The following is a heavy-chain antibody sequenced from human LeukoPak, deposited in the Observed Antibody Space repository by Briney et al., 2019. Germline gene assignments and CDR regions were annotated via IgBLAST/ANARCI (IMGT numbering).Heavy chain of an antibody. CDR2: IYTSGST. Sequence: SETLSLTCTVSGGSISSGSYYWRWIRQPAGKGLEWIERIYTSGSTNYNPSLKSRVTISVDTSKNQFSLKLSSVTAADTAVYYCARVDILTGYSSYGYYYMDVWGKGTTVTVSS. D-gene: IGHD3-9*01. J-gene: IGHJ6*03. CDR3: ARVDILTGYSSYGYYYMDV. CDR1: GGSISSGSYY. V-gene: IGHV4-61*02.